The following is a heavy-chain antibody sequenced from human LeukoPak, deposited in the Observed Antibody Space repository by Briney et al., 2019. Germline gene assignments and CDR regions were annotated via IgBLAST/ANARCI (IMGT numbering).Heavy chain of an antibody. CDR3: ARDRRSGRFSYMDV. CDR1: GFTVSGNY. D-gene: IGHD6-19*01. V-gene: IGHV3-53*01. CDR2: IYSDGRT. Sequence: SGGSLRLSCGASGFTVSGNYMSWVRQAPGKGLEWISVIYSDGRTYYADSVKGRFTISRDNSKNTLYLQMNSLRAEDAAVYYCARDRRSGRFSYMDVWGKGTTVTVSS. J-gene: IGHJ6*03.